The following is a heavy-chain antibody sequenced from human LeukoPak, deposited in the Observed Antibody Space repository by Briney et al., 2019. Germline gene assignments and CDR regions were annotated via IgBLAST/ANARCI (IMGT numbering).Heavy chain of an antibody. J-gene: IGHJ4*02. Sequence: GGSLRLSCAASGFTFGDYVMIWVRQAPGKGLEWVSGITASGGRTFYGDSVRGRFTVSRDNSKNTVYLQMNSLRVDDTAVYYCARRDIVVVVSASDYWGQGTLVTVSS. V-gene: IGHV3-23*01. CDR2: ITASGGRT. D-gene: IGHD2-15*01. CDR1: GFTFGDYV. CDR3: ARRDIVVVVSASDY.